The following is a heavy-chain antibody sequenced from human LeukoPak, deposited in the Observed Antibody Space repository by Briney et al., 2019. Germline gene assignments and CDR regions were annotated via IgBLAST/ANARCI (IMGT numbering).Heavy chain of an antibody. CDR1: GGSISSGGYS. J-gene: IGHJ6*02. CDR3: ARERVYGMDV. CDR2: IYRSGST. V-gene: IGHV4-30-2*01. Sequence: SQTLSLTCAVSGGSISSGGYSWSWIRQPPGKGLEWIGYIYRSGSTYYNPSLKSRVTISVDRSKNQFSLKLSSVTAADTAVYYCARERVYGMDVWGQGTTVTVSS.